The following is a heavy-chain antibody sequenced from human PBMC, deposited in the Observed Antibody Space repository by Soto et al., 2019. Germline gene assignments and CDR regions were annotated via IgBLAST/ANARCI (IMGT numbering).Heavy chain of an antibody. CDR2: IYYSGST. CDR3: AKAQAWELLFDF. Sequence: SETLSLTCTVSGASISSGGYYWSWIRQHPGKGLEWIANIYYSGSTYYNPSLKNRVTISLDTPKNQFSLKLSSVTAADTAVYCCAKAQAWELLFDFWGPGTLVTVSS. V-gene: IGHV4-31*03. D-gene: IGHD1-26*01. J-gene: IGHJ4*02. CDR1: GASISSGGYY.